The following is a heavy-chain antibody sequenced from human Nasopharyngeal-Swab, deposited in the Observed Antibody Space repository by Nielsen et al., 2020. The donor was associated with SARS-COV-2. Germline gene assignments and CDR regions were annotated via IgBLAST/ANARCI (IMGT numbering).Heavy chain of an antibody. Sequence: SETLSLTCTVSGGSISSYYWRWIRQPAGKGLEWIGRIYTSGSTNYNPSLKSRVTMSVDTSKNQFSLKLSSVTAADTAVYYWAREVTIFGVVIPRNWFDPWGQGTLVTVSS. D-gene: IGHD3-3*01. CDR3: AREVTIFGVVIPRNWFDP. J-gene: IGHJ5*02. CDR2: IYTSGST. CDR1: GGSISSYY. V-gene: IGHV4-4*07.